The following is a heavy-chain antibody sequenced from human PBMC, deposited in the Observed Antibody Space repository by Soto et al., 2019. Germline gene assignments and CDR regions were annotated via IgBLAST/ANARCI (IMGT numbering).Heavy chain of an antibody. CDR2: INPNSGGT. CDR3: ARVNWVQRVAFDI. D-gene: IGHD1-1*01. Sequence: ASVKVSCKASGYTFTGYYMHWVRQAPGQGLEWMGWINPNSGGTNYAQKFQGRVTMTRDTSISTAYMELSRLRSDDTAVYYCARVNWVQRVAFDIWGQGTMVTVSS. CDR1: GYTFTGYY. V-gene: IGHV1-2*02. J-gene: IGHJ3*02.